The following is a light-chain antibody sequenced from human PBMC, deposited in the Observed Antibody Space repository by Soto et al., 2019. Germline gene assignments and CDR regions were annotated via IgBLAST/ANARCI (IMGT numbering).Light chain of an antibody. CDR1: SSDLTYNS. CDR3: SSSTPTRGLV. Sequence: QSALTQPASVSGSLGQSISISCTEDSSDLTYNSVSWYQHHPHKAPKLIIYDVSYRPSGVSTRFSGSQSAGSASLTISGFQAEDEADYYCSSSTPTRGLVFGSGTKVTVL. J-gene: IGLJ1*01. CDR2: DVS. V-gene: IGLV2-14*01.